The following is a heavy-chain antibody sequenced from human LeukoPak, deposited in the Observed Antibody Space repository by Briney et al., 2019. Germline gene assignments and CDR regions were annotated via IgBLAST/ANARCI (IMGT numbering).Heavy chain of an antibody. V-gene: IGHV4-39*01. CDR3: VGLVVPGWFDP. Sequence: SETLSLTCTVSGGSISSSSYYRAWIRQSPGKGLEWIANIYYSGSTYYNPSLNSRVTISVDTSKNQFSLKLSSVIATDTAVYYCVGLVVPGWFDPWGQGTLVTVSS. J-gene: IGHJ5*02. CDR1: GGSISSSSYY. D-gene: IGHD2-15*01. CDR2: IYYSGST.